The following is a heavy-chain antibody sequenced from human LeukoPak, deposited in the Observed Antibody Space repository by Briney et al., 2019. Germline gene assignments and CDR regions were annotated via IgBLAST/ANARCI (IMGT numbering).Heavy chain of an antibody. J-gene: IGHJ4*02. V-gene: IGHV3-48*03. CDR1: GFTFSSYE. CDR3: ARERYCSSTSCYAGDSTIFDY. Sequence: PGGSLRLSCAASGFTFSSYEMNWVRQAPGEGLEWVSYISSSGSTIYYADSVKGRFTISRDNAKNSLYLQMDSLRAEDTAVYYCARERYCSSTSCYAGDSTIFDYWGQGILVTVSS. CDR2: ISSSGSTI. D-gene: IGHD2-2*01.